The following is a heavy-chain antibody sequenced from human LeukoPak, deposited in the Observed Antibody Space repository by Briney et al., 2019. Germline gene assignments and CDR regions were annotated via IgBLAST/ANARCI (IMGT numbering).Heavy chain of an antibody. J-gene: IGHJ4*02. CDR2: INHSGST. Sequence: TPSETLSLTCAAYGGSFSGYYWSWIRQPPGKGLEWIGEINHSGSTNYNPSLKSRVTISVDTSKNQFSLKLSSVTAADTAVYYCARGRYYFDYWGQGTLVTVSS. CDR1: GGSFSGYY. CDR3: ARGRYYFDY. V-gene: IGHV4-34*01.